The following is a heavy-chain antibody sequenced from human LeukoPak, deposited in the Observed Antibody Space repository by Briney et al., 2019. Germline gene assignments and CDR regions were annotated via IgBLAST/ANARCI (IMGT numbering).Heavy chain of an antibody. V-gene: IGHV4-31*03. D-gene: IGHD3-22*01. CDR3: ARYFHDSSGYSNWFDP. Sequence: SETLSLTCTVSGGSINSGVYYWRWLRQHPEKGLEWIGHMHYSGSTYYNPSLKSRVSISVDTSKSQFSLRLSSVTAADTAVYYCARYFHDSSGYSNWFDPWGQGTLVTVSS. CDR2: MHYSGST. J-gene: IGHJ5*02. CDR1: GGSINSGVYY.